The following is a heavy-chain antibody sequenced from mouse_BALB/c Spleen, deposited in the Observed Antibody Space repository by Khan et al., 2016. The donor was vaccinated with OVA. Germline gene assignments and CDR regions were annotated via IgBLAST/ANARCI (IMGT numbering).Heavy chain of an antibody. V-gene: IGHV3-2*02. D-gene: IGHD1-2*01. Sequence: EVQLQESGPGLVKPSQSLSLTCTVTGYSITSGYGWNWIRQFPGNKLEWMGYISYSGSTNYNPSLKSRISITRDTSKHQFFLQLNYVTTEDTATYYCARTARIKYWGQGTTLTVTS. CDR3: ARTARIKY. CDR2: ISYSGST. CDR1: GYSITSGYG. J-gene: IGHJ2*01.